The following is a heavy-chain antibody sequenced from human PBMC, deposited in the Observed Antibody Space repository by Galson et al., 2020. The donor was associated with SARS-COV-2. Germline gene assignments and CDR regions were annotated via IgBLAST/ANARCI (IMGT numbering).Heavy chain of an antibody. CDR1: GGSISPYS. CDR2: IYYSGST. J-gene: IGHJ3*02. V-gene: IGHV4-59*08. D-gene: IGHD3-10*01. CDR3: ARFRGRFDI. Sequence: ASETLSLTCTVSGGSISPYSWSWIRQPPGKGLEWIGYIYYSGSTNYNPSLQSRLSISMDRSKNQFSLKLSSVTAADTAVYYCARFRGRFDIWGQGTTVSVSS.